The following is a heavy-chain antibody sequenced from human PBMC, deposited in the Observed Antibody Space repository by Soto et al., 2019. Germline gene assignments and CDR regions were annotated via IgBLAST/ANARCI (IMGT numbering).Heavy chain of an antibody. Sequence: ASVKVSCKASGYTFTSYGISWVRQAPGQGLEWMGWISAYNGNTNYAQKLQGRVTMTTDTSTGTAYMELRSLRSDDTAVYYCAVTYYYDSSGPYQAFDIWGQGTMVTVSS. CDR2: ISAYNGNT. CDR3: AVTYYYDSSGPYQAFDI. D-gene: IGHD3-22*01. CDR1: GYTFTSYG. J-gene: IGHJ3*02. V-gene: IGHV1-18*01.